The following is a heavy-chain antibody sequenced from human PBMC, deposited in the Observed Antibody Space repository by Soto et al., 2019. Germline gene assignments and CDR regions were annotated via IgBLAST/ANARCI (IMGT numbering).Heavy chain of an antibody. CDR1: GISFPSYA. D-gene: IGHD5-12*01. CDR2: MSAHGGKE. J-gene: IGHJ3*02. V-gene: IGHV3-30-3*02. Sequence: AGGSLRLSCAVSGISFPSYAMHWVRQTPGKGLEWVAVMSAHGGKEYYADSVKGRFTVSRDNSNNTLYLQMHSLGVEDTAIYYCAKDGDGYDFAFDSWGQGTMVTVS. CDR3: AKDGDGYDFAFDS.